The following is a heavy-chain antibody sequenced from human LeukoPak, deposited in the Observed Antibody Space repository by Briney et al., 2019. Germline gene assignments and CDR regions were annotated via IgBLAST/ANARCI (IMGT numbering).Heavy chain of an antibody. CDR2: IIPIFDTP. J-gene: IGHJ4*02. CDR3: ARARLVATLGGGLDY. Sequence: ASVKDSCKASGDTFSSSAITWVRQAPGQGLEWMGGIIPIFDTPNYAQNFQGRVTITADESTNTAYMELSSLRSEDTAVYYCARARLVATLGGGLDYWGQGTLVTVSS. CDR1: GDTFSSSA. D-gene: IGHD5-12*01. V-gene: IGHV1-69*01.